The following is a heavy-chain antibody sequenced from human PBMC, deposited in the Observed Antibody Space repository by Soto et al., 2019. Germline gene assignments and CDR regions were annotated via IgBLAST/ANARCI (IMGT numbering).Heavy chain of an antibody. CDR1: GFTFSSYA. CDR2: ISGSGGST. D-gene: IGHD3-22*01. V-gene: IGHV3-23*01. Sequence: GSLRLSCAASGFTFSSYAMSWVRQAPGKGLEWVSAISGSGGSTYYADSVKGRFTISRDNSKNTLYLQMNSLRAEDTAVYYCAKEFPYYYDSSAPGLFDYWGQGTLVTVSS. J-gene: IGHJ4*02. CDR3: AKEFPYYYDSSAPGLFDY.